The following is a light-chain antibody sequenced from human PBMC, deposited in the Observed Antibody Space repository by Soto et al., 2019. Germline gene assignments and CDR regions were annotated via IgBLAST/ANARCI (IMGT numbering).Light chain of an antibody. V-gene: IGKV3-15*01. CDR1: QSVTRN. Sequence: EIVMTQSPATLSVSPGERVTLSCRASQSVTRNLAWYQHTPGQSPRLLISAASSGATGLPSRFSGSGSGTDFTLTISRLLSEDAAVYYCQQYHHWPVTFGGGTKVEIK. CDR2: AAS. CDR3: QQYHHWPVT. J-gene: IGKJ4*01.